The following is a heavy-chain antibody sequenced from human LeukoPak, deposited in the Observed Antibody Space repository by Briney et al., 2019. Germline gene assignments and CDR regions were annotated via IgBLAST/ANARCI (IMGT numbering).Heavy chain of an antibody. V-gene: IGHV3-23*01. Sequence: PRGSLRLSCAASRFTFSSYAMSWVRQAPGKGLEWVSAISGSGYTYYADSVKGRFTMSRDNSKNTLYLQMNSLRAEDTAVYYCAKGVSSYSGSPQYYGLDVWGQGTTVTVSS. CDR3: AKGVSSYSGSPQYYGLDV. CDR2: ISGSGYT. CDR1: RFTFSSYA. J-gene: IGHJ6*02. D-gene: IGHD1-26*01.